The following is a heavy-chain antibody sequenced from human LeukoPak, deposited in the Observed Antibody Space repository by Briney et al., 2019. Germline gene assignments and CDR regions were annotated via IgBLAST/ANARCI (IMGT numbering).Heavy chain of an antibody. D-gene: IGHD2-2*01. V-gene: IGHV3-15*01. Sequence: GGSLRLSCAASGSTFTNAWMSWVRQAPGKGLEWVGRIKSKTEGETADYAAPVKGRFTISRDDSKNTLYLHMNSLKTEDTAVYYCTTAYCSSTSCAMSGNYWGQGTLVTVSS. CDR2: IKSKTEGETA. CDR3: TTAYCSSTSCAMSGNY. J-gene: IGHJ4*02. CDR1: GSTFTNAW.